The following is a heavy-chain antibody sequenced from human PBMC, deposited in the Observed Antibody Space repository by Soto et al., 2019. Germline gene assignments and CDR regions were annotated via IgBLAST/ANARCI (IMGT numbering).Heavy chain of an antibody. CDR1: GFTFSSYW. J-gene: IGHJ6*02. Sequence: GGSLRLSCAASGFTFSSYWMSWVRQAPGKGLEWVANIKQDGSEKYYVDSVKGRFTISRDNAKNSLYLQMNSLRAEDTAVYYCATVTDTDMVTIWDYYYYGMDVWGQGTTVTVSS. V-gene: IGHV3-7*05. D-gene: IGHD5-18*01. CDR3: ATVTDTDMVTIWDYYYYGMDV. CDR2: IKQDGSEK.